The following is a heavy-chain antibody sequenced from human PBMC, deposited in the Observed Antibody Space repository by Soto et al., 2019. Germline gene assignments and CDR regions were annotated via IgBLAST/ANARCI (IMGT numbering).Heavy chain of an antibody. Sequence: EVQLVESGGGLVQPGGSLRLSCAASGFSFSNYAMDWVRQAPGKGLEWVSYISGSSSNIRYADSVKGRFTISRDNAKSSVYLQMNSLRADDTAVYDCAGDPSRGSDWARYLDLWGRGTLVTVSS. CDR2: ISGSSSNI. J-gene: IGHJ2*01. V-gene: IGHV3-48*01. CDR3: AGDPSRGSDWARYLDL. CDR1: GFSFSNYA. D-gene: IGHD1-26*01.